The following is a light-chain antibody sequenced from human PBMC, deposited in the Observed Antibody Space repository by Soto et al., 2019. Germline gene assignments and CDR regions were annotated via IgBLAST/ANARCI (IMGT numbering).Light chain of an antibody. CDR3: QKFNKWPWT. J-gene: IGKJ1*01. V-gene: IGKV3-15*01. CDR2: DAS. Sequence: EIAMTQPPVTLSVSPGERATLSCRASESVGSNLAWYQQKPGQPPRLLIYDASMRETGVPPRFSGSGSGTEFTLTISNLQSEDFAIYFCQKFNKWPWTFGQGTKVDIK. CDR1: ESVGSN.